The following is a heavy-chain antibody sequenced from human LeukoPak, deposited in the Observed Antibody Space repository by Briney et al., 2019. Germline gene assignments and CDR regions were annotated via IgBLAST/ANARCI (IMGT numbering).Heavy chain of an antibody. V-gene: IGHV3-7*01. D-gene: IGHD6-19*01. CDR2: TKQDGSDK. J-gene: IGHJ6*02. CDR1: EFTFSNYW. Sequence: PGVSLRLSCAASEFTFSNYWMSWVRQAPGKGLEWVANTKQDGSDKFYVDSVKGRFTISRDNAKNSLYLQMNNLRAEDTAVYYCARMGGSSGTTQYYYGMDVWGQGTTVTVSS. CDR3: ARMGGSSGTTQYYYGMDV.